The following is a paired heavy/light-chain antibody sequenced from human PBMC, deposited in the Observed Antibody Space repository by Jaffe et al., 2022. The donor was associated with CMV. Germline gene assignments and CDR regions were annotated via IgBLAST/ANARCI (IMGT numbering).Light chain of an antibody. Sequence: DIVMTQSPDSLAVSLGERATINCKSSQSVLYSSNNKNYLAWYQQKPGQPPKLLIYWASTRESGVPDRFSGSGSGTDFTLTISSLQAEDVAVYYCQQYYSTVRTFGQGTKLEIK. V-gene: IGKV4-1*01. J-gene: IGKJ2*02. CDR2: WAS. CDR3: QQYYSTVRT. CDR1: QSVLYSSNNKNY.
Heavy chain of an antibody. CDR1: GFTFSNAW. Sequence: EVQLVESGGGLVKPGGSLRLSCAASGFTFSNAWMSWVRQAPGKGLEWVGRIKSKTDGGTTDYAAPVKGRFTISRDDSKNTLYLQMNSLKTEDTAVYYCTTDREGPYYDFWSGYYNPSDYYYYGMDVWGQGTTVTVSS. V-gene: IGHV3-15*01. J-gene: IGHJ6*02. CDR2: IKSKTDGGTT. CDR3: TTDREGPYYDFWSGYYNPSDYYYYGMDV. D-gene: IGHD3-3*01.